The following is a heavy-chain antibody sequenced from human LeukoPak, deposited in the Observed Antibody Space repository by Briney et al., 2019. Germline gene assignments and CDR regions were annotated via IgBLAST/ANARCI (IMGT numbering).Heavy chain of an antibody. V-gene: IGHV3-30*02. CDR1: GFAFSSYG. CDR3: AKDGVWIGYYGYYFDY. J-gene: IGHJ4*02. CDR2: IQYDGSNE. D-gene: IGHD3-3*01. Sequence: PGGSLRLSCAASGFAFSSYGMHWVRQAPGKGLEWVAFIQYDGSNEYYADSVKGRFTISRDTPKKKLYLQMNSLRAEDTAVYCCAKDGVWIGYYGYYFDYWGQGILVTVSS.